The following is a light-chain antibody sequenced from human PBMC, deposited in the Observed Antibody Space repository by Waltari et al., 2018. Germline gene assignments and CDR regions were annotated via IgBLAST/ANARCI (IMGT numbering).Light chain of an antibody. J-gene: IGLJ3*02. V-gene: IGLV2-14*03. Sequence: QSALTQPASVSGSPGQSITISCPGTSSDVGGYSFLSWYQQHPGKAPKLMIYDVSKRPSGISNRFSGSKSGNTASLTIAGLQTEDEADYFCSTYTTSSALLFGGGTRLTVL. CDR3: STYTTSSALL. CDR2: DVS. CDR1: SSDVGGYSF.